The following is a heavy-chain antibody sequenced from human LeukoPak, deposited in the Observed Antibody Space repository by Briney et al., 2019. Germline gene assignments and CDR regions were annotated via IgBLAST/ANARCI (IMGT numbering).Heavy chain of an antibody. Sequence: ASVKVSCKASGYTFTGYYMHWVRQAPGQGLEWMGWINPNSGGTNYAQKFQGRVTMTRDTSISTAYMELSRLRSDDTAVYYCAREALTEYGSEGGEYEYFQHWGQGTLVTVSS. D-gene: IGHD3-10*01. CDR2: INPNSGGT. CDR1: GYTFTGYY. CDR3: AREALTEYGSEGGEYEYFQH. V-gene: IGHV1-2*02. J-gene: IGHJ1*01.